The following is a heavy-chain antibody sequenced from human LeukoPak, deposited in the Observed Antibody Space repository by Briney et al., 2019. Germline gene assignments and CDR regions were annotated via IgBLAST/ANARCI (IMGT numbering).Heavy chain of an antibody. CDR2: ISSSGSTI. D-gene: IGHD2-2*01. Sequence: GGSLRLSCAASGFTFSSYEMNWVRQAPGKGLEWVSYISSSGSTIYYADSVKGRFTISRDSAKNSLYLQMNSLRAEDTAVYYCARPLSTPLDAFDIWGQGTMVTVSS. CDR3: ARPLSTPLDAFDI. CDR1: GFTFSSYE. J-gene: IGHJ3*02. V-gene: IGHV3-48*03.